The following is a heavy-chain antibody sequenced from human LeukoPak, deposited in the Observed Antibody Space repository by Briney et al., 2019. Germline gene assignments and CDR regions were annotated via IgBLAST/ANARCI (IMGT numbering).Heavy chain of an antibody. Sequence: PGGSLRLSCAASGFTFTSYAMSWVRQAPGKGLEWVSAISGGGGSTYYADSVKGRFTISRDDSKNTLYLQMNSLRAEDTAVYYCAKVGLRFLEWLSSTPYYFDYWGQGTLVTVSS. D-gene: IGHD3-3*01. CDR3: AKVGLRFLEWLSSTPYYFDY. CDR1: GFTFTSYA. J-gene: IGHJ4*02. CDR2: ISGGGGST. V-gene: IGHV3-23*01.